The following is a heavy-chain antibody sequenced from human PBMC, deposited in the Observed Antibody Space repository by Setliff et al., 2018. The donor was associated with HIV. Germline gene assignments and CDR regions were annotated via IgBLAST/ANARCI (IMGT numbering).Heavy chain of an antibody. CDR2: INPNDGAA. V-gene: IGHV1-2*02. D-gene: IGHD2-2*01. CDR1: GYTLAELS. Sequence: GASVKVSCKISGYTLAELSMHWARQAPGQGLEWMGWINPNDGAAHYAQRFHGRVTMTRDTSISTAYVELNSLTSNDTAVYYCARGFCSNTSCRGVMDYWGQGTLVTVSS. J-gene: IGHJ4*02. CDR3: ARGFCSNTSCRGVMDY.